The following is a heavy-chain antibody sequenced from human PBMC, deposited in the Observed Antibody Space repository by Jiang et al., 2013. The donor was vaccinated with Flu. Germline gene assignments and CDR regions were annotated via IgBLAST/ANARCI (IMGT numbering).Heavy chain of an antibody. D-gene: IGHD6-19*01. Sequence: SGAEVKKPGASVKVSCKASGYTFTDYTVHWLRQAPGQSLEWMGWVKAGNGDTKYSQQFQDRVTITRDTSANTAYMELTSLRSEDTAVYYCARPRNVVTVPGTRFQYWGQGTLVIVSS. CDR2: VKAGNGDT. CDR3: ARPRNVVTVPGTRFQY. CDR1: GYTFTDYT. J-gene: IGHJ1*01. V-gene: IGHV1-3*01.